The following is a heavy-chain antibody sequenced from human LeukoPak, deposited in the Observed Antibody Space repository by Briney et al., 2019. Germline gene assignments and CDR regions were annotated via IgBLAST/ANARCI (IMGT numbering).Heavy chain of an antibody. CDR1: GFTFSNYA. CDR3: AKGTSGDY. V-gene: IGHV3-30*18. Sequence: PGGSLRLSCAASGFTFSNYAMSWVRQAPGKGLEWVAVISYDGSNKYYADSVKGRFTISRDNSKNTLYLQMNSLRAEDTAVYYCAKGTSGDYWGQGTLVTVSS. CDR2: ISYDGSNK. J-gene: IGHJ4*02. D-gene: IGHD3-10*01.